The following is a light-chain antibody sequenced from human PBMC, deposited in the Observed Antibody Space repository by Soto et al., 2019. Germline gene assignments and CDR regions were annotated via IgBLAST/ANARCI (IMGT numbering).Light chain of an antibody. V-gene: IGKV3-11*01. CDR1: QSVSSY. Sequence: EIVLTQSPATLSLSPGERATLSCRASQSVSSYFAWYQQKPGQAPRLLIYDASNRATGIPARFSGSGSGTDFTLTISSLEPEDFAVYYCQQRSNWHQTFGQGTKVEIK. CDR3: QQRSNWHQT. J-gene: IGKJ1*01. CDR2: DAS.